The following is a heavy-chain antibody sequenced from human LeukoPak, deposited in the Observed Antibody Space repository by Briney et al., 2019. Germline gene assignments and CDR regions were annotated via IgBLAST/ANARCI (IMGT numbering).Heavy chain of an antibody. D-gene: IGHD3-16*01. Sequence: GESLKISCKGSGYSFSNNWIAWVRQMPGKGLEWMGIIYPGDSDTRYRPSFQGQVTISADKSISTAYLQWSTLKASDTAMYYCARLSSFGAFDIWGQGTMVT. CDR1: GYSFSNNW. CDR3: ARLSSFGAFDI. V-gene: IGHV5-51*01. J-gene: IGHJ3*02. CDR2: IYPGDSDT.